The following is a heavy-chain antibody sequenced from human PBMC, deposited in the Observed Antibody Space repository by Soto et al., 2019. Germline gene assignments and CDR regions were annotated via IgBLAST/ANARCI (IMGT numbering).Heavy chain of an antibody. Sequence: GGSLRLSCAASGFTFDDYAMHWVRQAPGKGLEWVSGISWNSGSIGYADSVKGRFTISRDNAKNSLYPQMNSLRAEDTALYYCAKGKLVRYYYYYMDVWGKGTTVTLSS. CDR1: GFTFDDYA. CDR3: AKGKLVRYYYYYMDV. CDR2: ISWNSGSI. J-gene: IGHJ6*03. V-gene: IGHV3-9*01. D-gene: IGHD6-13*01.